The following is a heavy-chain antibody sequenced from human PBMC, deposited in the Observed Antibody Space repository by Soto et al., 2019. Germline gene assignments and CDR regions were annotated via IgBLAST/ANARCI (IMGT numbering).Heavy chain of an antibody. J-gene: IGHJ4*02. D-gene: IGHD4-17*01. Sequence: GASVKVSCKASGYTFTSYDINWVRQATGQGLEWMGWMNPNSGNTGYAQKFQGRVTMTRNTSISTAYMELSSLRSEDTAVYYCARGGNDYGDYYFDYWGQGTLVTVSS. CDR1: GYTFTSYD. CDR3: ARGGNDYGDYYFDY. V-gene: IGHV1-8*01. CDR2: MNPNSGNT.